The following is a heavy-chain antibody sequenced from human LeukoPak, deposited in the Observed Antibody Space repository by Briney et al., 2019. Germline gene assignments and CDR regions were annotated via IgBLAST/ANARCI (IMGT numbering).Heavy chain of an antibody. CDR1: GYTFTGYY. J-gene: IGHJ4*02. Sequence: ASVKVSCKASGYTFTGYYIHWVRQAPGQGLEWMGIINPSGGSTSYAQKFQGRVTMTRDTSISTAYMELSRLRSDDTAVYYCARDGTAGVDYWGQGTLVTVSS. CDR2: INPSGGST. V-gene: IGHV1-2*02. D-gene: IGHD1/OR15-1a*01. CDR3: ARDGTAGVDY.